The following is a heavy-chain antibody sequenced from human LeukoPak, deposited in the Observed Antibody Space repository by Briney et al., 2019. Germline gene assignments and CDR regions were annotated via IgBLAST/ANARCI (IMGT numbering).Heavy chain of an antibody. CDR2: INHSGST. CDR1: GGSFSGYY. Sequence: SETLSLTCAVYGGSFSGYYWSWIRQPPGKGLEWIGEINHSGSTNYNPSLKSRVTISVDTSKNQFSLKLSSVTAADTAVYYCARGHCSSTSYYTFYYYYYYMDVWGKGTTVTVSS. CDR3: ARGHCSSTSYYTFYYYYYYMDV. V-gene: IGHV4-34*01. J-gene: IGHJ6*03. D-gene: IGHD2-2*02.